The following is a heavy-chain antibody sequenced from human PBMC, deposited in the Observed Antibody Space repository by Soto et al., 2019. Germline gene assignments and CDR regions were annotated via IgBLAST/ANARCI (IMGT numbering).Heavy chain of an antibody. V-gene: IGHV4-59*08. D-gene: IGHD1-1*01. Sequence: PSETLSLTCSVSGGSISSYYWGWTRQPPGKGLEWIGYISYTGSTDYSPSLKSRVTISVDTSKNQFSLKVRSVTAADTAIYFCARHYPIGNNWNYFDYWGRGTLVT. CDR1: GGSISSYY. CDR3: ARHYPIGNNWNYFDY. CDR2: ISYTGST. J-gene: IGHJ4*02.